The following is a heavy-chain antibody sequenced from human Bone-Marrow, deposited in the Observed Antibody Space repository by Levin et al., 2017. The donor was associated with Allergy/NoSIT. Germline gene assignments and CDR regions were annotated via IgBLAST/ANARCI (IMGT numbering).Heavy chain of an antibody. D-gene: IGHD3-10*01. V-gene: IGHV3-23*01. CDR1: GFTFSDFA. CDR3: AKIRRFGKRGYGYYFDF. CDR2: IRSSGSIT. J-gene: IGHJ4*02. Sequence: LSLTCAASGFTFSDFAMSWVRQAPGKGLEWVSTIRSSGSITYNTDSAKGRFIISRDNSRNTLFLQMNSLRAEDTAVYYFAKIRRFGKRGYGYYFDFWGQGTLVPVSS.